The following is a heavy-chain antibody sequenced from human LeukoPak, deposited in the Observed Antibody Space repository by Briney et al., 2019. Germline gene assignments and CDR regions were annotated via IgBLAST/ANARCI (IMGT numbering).Heavy chain of an antibody. CDR1: GFTFSDYY. Sequence: GGSLRLSCAASGFTFSDYYMTWIRQAPGKGLEWVSYISSSGSTIYYADSVKGRFTISRDNAKNSLYLQMNNLRAEDTAVYYCARDRSRYSYGWGSAFDIWGQGTMVTVS. CDR2: ISSSGSTI. V-gene: IGHV3-11*04. D-gene: IGHD5-18*01. J-gene: IGHJ3*02. CDR3: ARDRSRYSYGWGSAFDI.